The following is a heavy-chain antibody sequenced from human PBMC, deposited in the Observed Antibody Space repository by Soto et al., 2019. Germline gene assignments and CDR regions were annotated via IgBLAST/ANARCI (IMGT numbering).Heavy chain of an antibody. CDR3: ANGFNWIDY. CDR2: IYSGGNT. D-gene: IGHD1-20*01. J-gene: IGHJ4*02. V-gene: IGHV3-53*01. Sequence: GGSLSLSCAAAGLTVSSNYMTWVRQAPGEGLEWVSVIYSGGNTNYADSVKGRFTISRDNSKNTLYLQMNTLRAEDTAVYCCANGFNWIDYWGQGTLDTVSS. CDR1: GLTVSSNY.